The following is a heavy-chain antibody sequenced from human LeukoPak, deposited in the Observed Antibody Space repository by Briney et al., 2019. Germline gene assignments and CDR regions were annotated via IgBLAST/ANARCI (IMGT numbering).Heavy chain of an antibody. D-gene: IGHD2-8*01. V-gene: IGHV1-69*05. Sequence: WASVKVSCKASGGTFSSYAISWERQAPGQGLEWMGRIIPIFGTANYAQKFQGRVTITTDESTSTAYMELSSLRSEDTAVYYCTRTVLDCKNGVCYDYWGQGTLVTVSS. J-gene: IGHJ4*02. CDR1: GGTFSSYA. CDR2: IIPIFGTA. CDR3: TRTVLDCKNGVCYDY.